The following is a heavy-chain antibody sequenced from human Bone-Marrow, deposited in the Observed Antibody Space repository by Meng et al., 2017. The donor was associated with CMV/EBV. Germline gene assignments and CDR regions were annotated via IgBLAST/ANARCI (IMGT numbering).Heavy chain of an antibody. Sequence: GGSLRLSCAASGFSFSDYYMSWIRQAPGKGLEWVSYISNTGSTIYYADSVKGRFTISRDNAKNSLYLQMNSLRAEDTAVYYCARLDSSPNEFDYWGQGTLVTVSS. D-gene: IGHD6-13*01. CDR3: ARLDSSPNEFDY. CDR2: ISNTGSTI. V-gene: IGHV3-11*01. J-gene: IGHJ4*02. CDR1: GFSFSDYY.